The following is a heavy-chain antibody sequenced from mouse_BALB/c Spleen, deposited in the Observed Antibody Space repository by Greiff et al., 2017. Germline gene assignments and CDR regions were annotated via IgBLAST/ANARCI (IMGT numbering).Heavy chain of an antibody. CDR3: ARTTGTGWYFDV. D-gene: IGHD4-1*01. CDR2: ISSGSSTI. Sequence: EVQVVESGGGLVQPGGSRKLSCAASGFTFSSFGMHWVRQAPEKGLEWVAYISSGSSTIYYADTVKGRFTISRDNPKNTLFLQMTSLRSEDTAMYYCARTTGTGWYFDVWGAGTTVTVSS. J-gene: IGHJ1*01. CDR1: GFTFSSFG. V-gene: IGHV5-17*02.